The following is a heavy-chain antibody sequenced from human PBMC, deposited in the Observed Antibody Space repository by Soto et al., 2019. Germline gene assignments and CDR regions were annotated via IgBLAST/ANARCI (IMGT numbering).Heavy chain of an antibody. Sequence: ASVKVSCKASGYTFTGYYMHWVRQAPGQGLEWMGWINPNSGGTNYAQKSQGWVTMTRDTSISTAYMELSRLRSDDTAVYYCARWGIAAATGNYYYYYGMAVWGQGTTVTVSS. CDR2: INPNSGGT. D-gene: IGHD6-13*01. CDR3: ARWGIAAATGNYYYYYGMAV. V-gene: IGHV1-2*04. J-gene: IGHJ6*02. CDR1: GYTFTGYY.